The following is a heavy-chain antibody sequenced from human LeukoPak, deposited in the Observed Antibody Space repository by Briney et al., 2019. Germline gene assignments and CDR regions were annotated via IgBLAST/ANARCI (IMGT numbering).Heavy chain of an antibody. V-gene: IGHV3-72*01. CDR2: IRNKANSYTT. Sequence: GGSLRLSCAASGFTFSSYAMSWVRQAPGKGLEWVGRIRNKANSYTTEYAASVRGRFTISRDDSKNSLYLQMNSLKTEDTAVYYCAREEFSDFVPYFDYWGQGTLVTVSS. D-gene: IGHD2-21*02. CDR1: GFTFSSYA. CDR3: AREEFSDFVPYFDY. J-gene: IGHJ4*02.